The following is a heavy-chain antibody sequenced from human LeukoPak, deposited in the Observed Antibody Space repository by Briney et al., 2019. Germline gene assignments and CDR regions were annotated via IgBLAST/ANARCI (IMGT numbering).Heavy chain of an antibody. Sequence: GGSLRLSCAASGFPFTIAWMSWVRQAPGNGLEWIGRIRSKNDGGTTDYAAPVKGKFTISRDDSKSTLYLHMSSLTTEDTAIYYFTAYYDFLTGYNTRRDYWGRGTLVTVSP. CDR2: IRSKNDGGTT. CDR1: GFPFTIAW. D-gene: IGHD3-9*01. J-gene: IGHJ4*02. V-gene: IGHV3-15*01. CDR3: TAYYDFLTGYNTRRDY.